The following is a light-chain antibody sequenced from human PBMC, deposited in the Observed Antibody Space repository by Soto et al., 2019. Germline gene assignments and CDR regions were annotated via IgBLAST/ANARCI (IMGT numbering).Light chain of an antibody. CDR2: AAS. V-gene: IGKV1-13*02. CDR1: QAIRTA. Sequence: AIPLTQSPSSLYASVGDRVTITCRASQAIRTALGWYQQKPGKAPKLLIYAASTLQSGVPSRFSGSGSGTDFTLTISSLQPEDFATYYCQQLESYPSTFGGGTKVDIK. J-gene: IGKJ4*01. CDR3: QQLESYPST.